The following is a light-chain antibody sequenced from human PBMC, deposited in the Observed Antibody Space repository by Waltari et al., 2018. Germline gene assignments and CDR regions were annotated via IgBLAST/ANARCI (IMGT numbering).Light chain of an antibody. J-gene: IGKJ3*01. V-gene: IGKV1-9*01. CDR1: QGISSY. CDR2: AAS. Sequence: IQLTQSPSSLSAYVGDRVPITCRASQGISSYLAWYQQKPGKAPKLLIYAASTLQSGVPSRFSGSGSGTDFTLTISSLQPEDFATYYCQQLNSYPRGLFTFGPGTKVDIK. CDR3: QQLNSYPRGLFT.